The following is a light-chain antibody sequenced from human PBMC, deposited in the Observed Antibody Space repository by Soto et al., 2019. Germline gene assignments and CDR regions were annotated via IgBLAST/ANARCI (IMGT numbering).Light chain of an antibody. V-gene: IGKV3-20*01. CDR2: GVS. CDR1: QSVSSSY. CDR3: QQYGSFPLT. Sequence: EIVLTQSPGTLSLSPGERVTLSCRASQSVSSSYLAWYQQKLGQAPRLVIFGVSSRATGIPDRFSGSGSGTDFTLTISRLEPEDFAVYYCQQYGSFPLTFGGGTKVEIK. J-gene: IGKJ4*01.